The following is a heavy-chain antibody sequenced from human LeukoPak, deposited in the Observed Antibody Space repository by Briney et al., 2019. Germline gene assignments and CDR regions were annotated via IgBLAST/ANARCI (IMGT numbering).Heavy chain of an antibody. V-gene: IGHV4-59*01. CDR3: AREGRQDYVYFDP. J-gene: IGHJ5*02. CDR2: INDSGST. Sequence: SETLSLTCAVSGGSLSSYYWSWMREPPGKGREWIGYINDSGSTKYNPSLKSRVTMTVETSKNQFSLKLSSVTAADTAMYYCAREGRQDYVYFDPWGQGSLVTVSS. CDR1: GGSLSSYY. D-gene: IGHD3-9*01.